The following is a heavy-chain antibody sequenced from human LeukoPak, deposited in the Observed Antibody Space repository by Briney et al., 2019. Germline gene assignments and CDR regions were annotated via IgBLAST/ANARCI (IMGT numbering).Heavy chain of an antibody. Sequence: GESLKISCKAFGYSFMNYWIGWVRQMPGKGLEWMGFIYPGDSDSRFSPSFQGQVTMSADKPISTAYLQWSSLKASDTAMYFCARRTEDGWFDPWGQGTLVTASS. V-gene: IGHV5-51*01. CDR1: GYSFMNYW. CDR2: IYPGDSDS. CDR3: ARRTEDGWFDP. J-gene: IGHJ5*02.